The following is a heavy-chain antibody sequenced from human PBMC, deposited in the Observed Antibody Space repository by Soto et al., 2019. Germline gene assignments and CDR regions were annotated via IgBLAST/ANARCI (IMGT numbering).Heavy chain of an antibody. CDR1: GFTFSSYV. V-gene: IGHV3-23*01. J-gene: IGHJ6*03. Sequence: EVQLLESGGGLVQPGGSLRLSCAASGFTFSSYVMSWVRQAPGKGLEWVSAISGSGGSTYYADSVKGRFTISRDNSKNTLYLQMNSLRAEDTAVYYCAKEGLWFGEFLVGPKDYYYMDVWGKGTTVTVSS. D-gene: IGHD3-10*01. CDR2: ISGSGGST. CDR3: AKEGLWFGEFLVGPKDYYYMDV.